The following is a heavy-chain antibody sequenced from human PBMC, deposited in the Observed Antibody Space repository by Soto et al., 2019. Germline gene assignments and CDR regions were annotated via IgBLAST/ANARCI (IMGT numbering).Heavy chain of an antibody. CDR1: GFTFSSYA. CDR3: ARDTAIPSASGMDV. J-gene: IGHJ6*02. Sequence: QVQLVESGGGVVQPGRSLRLSCAASGFTFSSYAMHWVRQAPGKGLEWVAVISYDGSNKYYADSVKGRFTISRDNSKNTLYLQMNSLRAEDTAVYYCARDTAIPSASGMDVWGQGTTVTVSS. CDR2: ISYDGSNK. D-gene: IGHD2-2*02. V-gene: IGHV3-30-3*01.